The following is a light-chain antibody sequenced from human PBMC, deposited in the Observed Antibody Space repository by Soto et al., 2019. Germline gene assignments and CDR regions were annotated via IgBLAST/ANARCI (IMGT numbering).Light chain of an antibody. CDR2: EVT. J-gene: IGLJ1*01. Sequence: QSALAQPASVSGSPEQSITIYCTGTSSDVGTYNLVSWYQQHPGKAPKLIIYEVTERPSGVSNRFSGSKFGNTASLTISGLLPEDEADYYCCSYGGSSTFPYVFGTGTKLTVL. V-gene: IGLV2-23*02. CDR1: SSDVGTYNL. CDR3: CSYGGSSTFPYV.